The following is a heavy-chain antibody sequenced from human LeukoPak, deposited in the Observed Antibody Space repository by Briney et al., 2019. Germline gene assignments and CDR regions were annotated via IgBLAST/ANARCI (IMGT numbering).Heavy chain of an antibody. CDR2: IGSSISYI. J-gene: IGHJ4*02. V-gene: IGHV3-21*01. Sequence: GSLRLSCGASGFTFSSYSMNWVRQAPGKGLQWVSFIGSSISYIYYADSVKGRFTISRDNAKNSLYLQMNSLRAEDTAVYYCARDYGGSSPFDYWGQGTLVTVSS. CDR1: GFTFSSYS. CDR3: ARDYGGSSPFDY. D-gene: IGHD4-23*01.